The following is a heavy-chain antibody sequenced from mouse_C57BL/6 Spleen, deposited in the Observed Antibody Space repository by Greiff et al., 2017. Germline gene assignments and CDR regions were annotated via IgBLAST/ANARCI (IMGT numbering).Heavy chain of an antibody. CDR3: ARGPGGSSYGYYAMDY. CDR2: IWSDGST. J-gene: IGHJ4*01. V-gene: IGHV2-6*03. D-gene: IGHD1-1*01. Sequence: VKLMESGPGLVAPSQSLSITCTVSGFSLTSYGVHWVRQPPGKGLEWLVVIWSDGSTTYNSALKSRLSISKDNSKSQVFLKMNSLQTDDTAMYYWARGPGGSSYGYYAMDYWGQGTSVTVSS. CDR1: GFSLTSYG.